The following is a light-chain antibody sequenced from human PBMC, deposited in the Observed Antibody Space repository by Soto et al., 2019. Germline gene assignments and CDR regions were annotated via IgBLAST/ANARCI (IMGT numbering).Light chain of an antibody. Sequence: EIVLTQSPDTLSLSPGERATLSCRASQSVSTNSLAWYQQKPGQAPRPLIYGASSRATGTPDRFSGSGSGTDFTLTISRLEPEDFAVYYCQQYNDWPQTFGQGTKVDIK. CDR1: QSVSTNS. CDR2: GAS. CDR3: QQYNDWPQT. J-gene: IGKJ1*01. V-gene: IGKV3-20*01.